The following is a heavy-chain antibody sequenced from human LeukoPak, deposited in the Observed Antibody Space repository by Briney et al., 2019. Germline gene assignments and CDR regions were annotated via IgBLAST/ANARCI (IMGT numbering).Heavy chain of an antibody. Sequence: PSETLSLTCTVSGGSISDYYWSWIRQPPGKGLEWIGHFSNSGTNNYNPSLKGRVTMSVDTSKNQFSLKLSSVTAADTAVYYCARGSNWGDYWGQGTLVTVSS. J-gene: IGHJ4*02. V-gene: IGHV4-59*12. D-gene: IGHD7-27*01. CDR3: ARGSNWGDY. CDR1: GGSISDYY. CDR2: FSNSGTN.